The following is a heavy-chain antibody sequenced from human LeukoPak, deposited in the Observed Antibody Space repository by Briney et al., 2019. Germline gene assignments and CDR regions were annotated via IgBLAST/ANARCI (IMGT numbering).Heavy chain of an antibody. CDR3: ARDSSSWPRYYYYYGMDV. V-gene: IGHV1-18*01. D-gene: IGHD6-13*01. CDR2: SSAYNGNT. CDR1: GYTFTSDG. Sequence: GASVKVSCKASGYTFTSDGISWVRQAPGQGLEWMGWSSAYNGNTNYAQKLQGRVTMTTDTSTSTAYMELRSLRSDDTAVYYCARDSSSWPRYYYYYGMDVWGQGTTVTVSS. J-gene: IGHJ6*02.